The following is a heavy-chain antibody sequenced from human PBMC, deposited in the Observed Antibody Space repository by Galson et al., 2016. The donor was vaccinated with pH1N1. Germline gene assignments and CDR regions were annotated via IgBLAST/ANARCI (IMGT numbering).Heavy chain of an antibody. CDR1: GYSFTDYW. CDR3: ARLAGSGYKPSYFDL. CDR2: IDPRDSDT. V-gene: IGHV5-10-1*04. J-gene: IGHJ2*01. D-gene: IGHD5-12*01. Sequence: QSGAEVKKPGESLRISCKGSGYSFTDYWISWVRQMPGKGLEWMGRIDPRDSDTHYSPSFQGQVTISADNSISTAYLQWSSLQASDTAIFFCARLAGSGYKPSYFDLWGRGTLVSVAS.